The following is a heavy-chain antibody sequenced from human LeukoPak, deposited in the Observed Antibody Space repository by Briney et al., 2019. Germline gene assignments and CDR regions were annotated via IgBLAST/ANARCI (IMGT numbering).Heavy chain of an antibody. CDR3: ASRGTPSTTGTTSFDY. Sequence: GSLRLSCAASGFTFSSYSMNWVRQPPGKGLEWIGEINHSGSTNYNPSLKSRVTISVDTSKNQFSLKLSSVTAADTAVYYCASRGTPSTTGTTSFDYWGQGTLVTVSS. J-gene: IGHJ4*02. D-gene: IGHD1-1*01. CDR2: INHSGST. CDR1: GFTFSSYS. V-gene: IGHV4-34*01.